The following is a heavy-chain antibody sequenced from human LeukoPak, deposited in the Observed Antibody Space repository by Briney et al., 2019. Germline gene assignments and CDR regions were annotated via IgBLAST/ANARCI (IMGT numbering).Heavy chain of an antibody. CDR2: VTAYNGNR. Sequence: GASVKVSCKTSGYTFSNYGISWVRQAPGQGLGWMGWVTAYNGNRLYAQRFQGRITLTTDTSTSTSYMELRSLEYDDTAIYYCARDSDKVVDHWGQGTLVTVSS. CDR3: ARDSDKVVDH. V-gene: IGHV1-18*01. D-gene: IGHD2-15*01. J-gene: IGHJ4*01. CDR1: GYTFSNYG.